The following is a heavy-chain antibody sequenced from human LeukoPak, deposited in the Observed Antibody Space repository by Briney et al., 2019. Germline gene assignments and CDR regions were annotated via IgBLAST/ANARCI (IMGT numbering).Heavy chain of an antibody. D-gene: IGHD1-1*01. CDR3: ATTKQARRYFDY. CDR1: GFTFNNYA. V-gene: IGHV3-23*01. J-gene: IGHJ4*02. Sequence: GGSLRLSCAASGFTFNNYAMSWVRQAPVRGLEWVSSLRGNGDTFYADSVRGRFTISRDNSKNTLYLQMNTLRAEDTAVYYCATTKQARRYFDYWGQGTLVTVSS. CDR2: LRGNGDT.